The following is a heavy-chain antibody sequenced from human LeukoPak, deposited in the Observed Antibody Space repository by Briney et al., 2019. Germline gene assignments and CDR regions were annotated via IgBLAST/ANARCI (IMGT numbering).Heavy chain of an antibody. J-gene: IGHJ4*02. D-gene: IGHD3-22*01. Sequence: ASVKVSCEPSGYTFTSYDINWVRQATGQGLEGMGWMNPNSGNTGYAQKFQGRVTITRNTSISTAYMELSSLRSEDTAVYYCARDEKNYYDSSGYGMDYWGQGTLVTVSS. CDR1: GYTFTSYD. CDR3: ARDEKNYYDSSGYGMDY. V-gene: IGHV1-8*03. CDR2: MNPNSGNT.